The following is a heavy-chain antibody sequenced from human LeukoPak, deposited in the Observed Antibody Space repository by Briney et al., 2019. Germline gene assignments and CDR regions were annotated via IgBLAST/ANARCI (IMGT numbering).Heavy chain of an antibody. CDR1: GFTFSDYQ. Sequence: GGSLTLSCALSGFTFSDYQMSWIRQAPGKGLEWVSYIRSSGSDTYYAGSVKGRFTISRDNTKNALYLQMNSLRADDTAVYYCARRGANSGHTFDYWGQGTLVSVSS. CDR3: ARRGANSGHTFDY. D-gene: IGHD5-12*01. V-gene: IGHV3-11*01. CDR2: IRSSGSDT. J-gene: IGHJ4*02.